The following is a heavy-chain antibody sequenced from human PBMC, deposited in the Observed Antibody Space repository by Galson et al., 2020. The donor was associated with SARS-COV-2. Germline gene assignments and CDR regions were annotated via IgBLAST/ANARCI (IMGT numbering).Heavy chain of an antibody. CDR3: ARRVMVRGVIIFHAFDI. CDR2: IYYSGST. Sequence: SETLSLTCTVSGGSISSSSYYWGWIRQPPGKGLEWIVSIYYSGSTYYNPSLKRRVTISVDTSKNQFSLKLSSVTAADTAVYYCARRVMVRGVIIFHAFDIWGHGTMVTVCS. J-gene: IGHJ3*02. CDR1: GGSISSSSYY. V-gene: IGHV4-39*01. D-gene: IGHD3-10*01.